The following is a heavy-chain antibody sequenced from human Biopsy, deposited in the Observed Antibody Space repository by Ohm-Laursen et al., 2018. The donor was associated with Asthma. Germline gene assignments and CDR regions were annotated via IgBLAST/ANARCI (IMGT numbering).Heavy chain of an antibody. V-gene: IGHV3-23*01. CDR3: AKDKRYSGSYFDY. Sequence: SLRLSCSASGFTFSSYAMSWVRQAPGKGLEWVSAISGSGGSTYYADSVKGRFTISRDNSKNTLYLQMNSLRAEATAVYYCAKDKRYSGSYFDYWGQGTLVTVSS. CDR2: ISGSGGST. D-gene: IGHD1-26*01. CDR1: GFTFSSYA. J-gene: IGHJ4*02.